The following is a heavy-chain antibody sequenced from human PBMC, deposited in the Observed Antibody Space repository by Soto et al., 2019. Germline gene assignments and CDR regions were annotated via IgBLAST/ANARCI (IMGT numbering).Heavy chain of an antibody. CDR2: IFPIFGTA. Sequence: QVQLVQSGAEVKKPGSSVKVSCKASGGTFSSYAISWVRQAPGQGLEWMGGIFPIFGTANYAQKFQGRVTITADESTSTAYMELSSLRSEDTAVYYCAREGIAAAGPPGLTDYWGQGTLVTVSS. CDR3: AREGIAAAGPPGLTDY. CDR1: GGTFSSYA. D-gene: IGHD6-13*01. V-gene: IGHV1-69*01. J-gene: IGHJ4*02.